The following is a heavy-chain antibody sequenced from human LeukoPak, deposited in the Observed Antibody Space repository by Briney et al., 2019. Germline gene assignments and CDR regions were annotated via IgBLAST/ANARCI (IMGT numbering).Heavy chain of an antibody. D-gene: IGHD4-17*01. CDR3: ARLTRLGYGDYVEYFQH. Sequence: ASVKDSCKASGYTFTGYYMHWVRQAPGQGLEWMGWINPNSGGTNYAQKFQGRVTMTRDTSISTAYMELSRLRSDDTAVYYCARLTRLGYGDYVEYFQHWGQGTLVTVSS. J-gene: IGHJ1*01. V-gene: IGHV1-2*02. CDR2: INPNSGGT. CDR1: GYTFTGYY.